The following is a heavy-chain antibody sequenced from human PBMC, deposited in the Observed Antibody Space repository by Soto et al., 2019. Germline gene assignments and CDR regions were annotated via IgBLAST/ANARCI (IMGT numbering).Heavy chain of an antibody. J-gene: IGHJ4*02. CDR1: GGTFSSYT. V-gene: IGHV1-69*02. CDR2: IIPILGIA. D-gene: IGHD2-15*01. Sequence: QVQLVQSGAEVKKPGSSVKVSCKASGGTFSSYTISWVRQAPGQGLEWMGRIIPILGIANYAQKFQGRVTITADKSTSTAYMELSSLRSEVKAVYYCATQAYCSGGSCYPDYWGQGTLVTVSS. CDR3: ATQAYCSGGSCYPDY.